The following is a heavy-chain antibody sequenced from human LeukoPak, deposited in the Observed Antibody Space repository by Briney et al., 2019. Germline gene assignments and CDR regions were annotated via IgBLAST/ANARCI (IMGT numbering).Heavy chain of an antibody. Sequence: SQTLSLTCTVSGGSISSGSYYWSWIRQPAGKGLEWIGRIYTSGSTNYNPSLKSRVTISVDTSKNQFSLKLSSVTAADTAMYYCARVYYGSGSYDYSDYWGQGTLVTVSS. CDR2: IYTSGST. CDR1: GGSISSGSYY. V-gene: IGHV4-61*02. J-gene: IGHJ4*02. CDR3: ARVYYGSGSYDYSDY. D-gene: IGHD3-10*01.